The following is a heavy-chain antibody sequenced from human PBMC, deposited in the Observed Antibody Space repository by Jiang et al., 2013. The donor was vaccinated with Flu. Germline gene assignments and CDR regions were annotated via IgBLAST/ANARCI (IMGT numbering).Heavy chain of an antibody. CDR2: IYYSGST. Sequence: TLSLTCTVSGGSISSYYWSWIRQPPGKGLEWIGYIYYSGSTNYNPSLKSRVTISVDTSKNQFSLKLSSVTAADTAVYYCVRKQWLENWFDPWGQGTLVTVSS. J-gene: IGHJ5*02. V-gene: IGHV4-59*01. D-gene: IGHD6-19*01. CDR3: VRKQWLENWFDP. CDR1: GGSISSYY.